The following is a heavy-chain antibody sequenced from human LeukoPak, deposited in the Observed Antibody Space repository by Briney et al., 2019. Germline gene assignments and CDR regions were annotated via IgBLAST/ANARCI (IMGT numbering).Heavy chain of an antibody. CDR3: ASQPLSIAAAVF. CDR1: GGSISSYY. Sequence: PSETLSLTCTVSGGSISSYYWSWIRQPPGKGLEWIGHIYYSGSTNYNPSLKSRVTISVDTSKNQFSLKLSSVTAADTAVYYCASQPLSIAAAVFWGQGTLVTVSS. CDR2: IYYSGST. J-gene: IGHJ1*01. V-gene: IGHV4-59*08. D-gene: IGHD6-13*01.